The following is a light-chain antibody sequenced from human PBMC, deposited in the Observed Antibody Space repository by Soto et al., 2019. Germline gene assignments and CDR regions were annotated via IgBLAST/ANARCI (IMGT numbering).Light chain of an antibody. J-gene: IGKJ1*01. CDR1: QTISSS. CDR2: KAS. Sequence: DIQMTQSPSTLSGSVGDRVTITCRASQTISSSLAWYQQKPGKAPKLLIYKASTLKSGVPSRFSGSGSGTEFTLTSSSLQPDDFAPYYCQHYNSYSEAFGKGTKV. V-gene: IGKV1-5*03. CDR3: QHYNSYSEA.